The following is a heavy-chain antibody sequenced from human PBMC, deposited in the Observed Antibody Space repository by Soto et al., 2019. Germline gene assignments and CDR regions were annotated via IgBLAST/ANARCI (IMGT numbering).Heavy chain of an antibody. CDR1: GDSLSRGGYY. CDR3: AKYSVLGIKHS. J-gene: IGHJ4*02. V-gene: IGHV4-31*03. D-gene: IGHD7-27*01. CDR2: IYFSGSA. Sequence: QVQLQESGPGLVKPSQTLSLTCTVSGDSLSRGGYYWSWIRQLPGKGLEWIGYIYFSGSAYYNPSLKSRVTMSIDTSKNQFSLRLTSLTAADTAVYYCAKYSVLGIKHSWGQGKMAIVSS.